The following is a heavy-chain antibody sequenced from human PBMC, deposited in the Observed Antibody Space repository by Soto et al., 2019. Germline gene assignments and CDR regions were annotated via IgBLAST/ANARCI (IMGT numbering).Heavy chain of an antibody. J-gene: IGHJ5*02. D-gene: IGHD5-12*01. CDR3: ARTDIVTTNWFDP. V-gene: IGHV4-34*02. CDR1: GESFIGYY. CDR2: INHRGGT. Sequence: QVHLQQWGAGLLKPSETLSLTCAVYGESFIGYYWTWIRQPPGKGLEWIGEINHRGGTNYNPSLKSRVSISIDTSKNQFSLKLTSVTAADTSVYYCARTDIVTTNWFDPWGQGTLVTVSS.